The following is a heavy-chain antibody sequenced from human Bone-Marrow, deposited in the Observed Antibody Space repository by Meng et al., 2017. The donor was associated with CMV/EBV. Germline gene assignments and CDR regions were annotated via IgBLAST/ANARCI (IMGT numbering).Heavy chain of an antibody. CDR3: ARPPTQRPFWYGMDV. J-gene: IGHJ6*02. CDR1: GGTFSSYA. CDR2: IILIFDTA. V-gene: IGHV1-69*05. Sequence: SVKVSCKASGGTFSSYAISWVRQAPGQGLEWMGGIILIFDTANYAQKFQGRVTITTDESTSTAYMELSSLRSEDTAGYYCARPPTQRPFWYGMDVWGQGTTVTVSS.